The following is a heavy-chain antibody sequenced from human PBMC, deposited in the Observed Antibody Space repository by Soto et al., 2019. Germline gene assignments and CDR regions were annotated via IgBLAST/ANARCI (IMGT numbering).Heavy chain of an antibody. Sequence: GGSLRLSCAASGFTFSDYFMSWIRQAPGKGLEWVSFISGSSDNIKYADSVKGRFTISRDNAKNSLYLQMNSLRAEDTAVYYCVRDSARIVVVKRVDGDNWLDPWGQGTLGTVSA. J-gene: IGHJ5*02. CDR3: VRDSARIVVVKRVDGDNWLDP. V-gene: IGHV3-11*06. CDR2: ISGSSDNI. D-gene: IGHD2-2*01. CDR1: GFTFSDYF.